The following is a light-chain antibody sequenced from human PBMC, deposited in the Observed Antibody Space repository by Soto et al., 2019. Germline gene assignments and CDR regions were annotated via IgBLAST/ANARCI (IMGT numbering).Light chain of an antibody. Sequence: QSVLTQPASVSGSPGQSITISCTGTSSDVGGYNYVSWYQQNTGKAPKLMIYDVSNRASGVSNRFSGSNSGNTASLTSSGLQDEDEDDYYCSSYTSSSTLVFGGGTKLTVL. V-gene: IGLV2-14*01. J-gene: IGLJ2*01. CDR2: DVS. CDR3: SSYTSSSTLV. CDR1: SSDVGGYNY.